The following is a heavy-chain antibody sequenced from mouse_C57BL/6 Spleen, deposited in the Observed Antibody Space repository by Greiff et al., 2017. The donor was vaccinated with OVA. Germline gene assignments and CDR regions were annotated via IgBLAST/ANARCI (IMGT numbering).Heavy chain of an antibody. CDR2: IDPSDSET. J-gene: IGHJ4*01. V-gene: IGHV1-52*01. CDR1: GYTFTSYW. Sequence: QVQLKQPGAELVRPGSSVKLSCKASGYTFTSYWMHWVKQRPIQGLEWIGNIDPSDSETHYNQKFKDKATLTVDKSSSTAYMQLSSLTSEDSAVYYCARLDALYAMDYWGQGTSVTVSS. CDR3: ARLDALYAMDY.